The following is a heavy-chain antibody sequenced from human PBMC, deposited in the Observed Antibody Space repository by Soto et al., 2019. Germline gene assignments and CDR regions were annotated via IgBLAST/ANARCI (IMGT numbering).Heavy chain of an antibody. Sequence: GGSLRLSCAASGLTSSSYAMSWVRQAPGKGLEWVSIISGSGGTTYYADSVKGRLTISRDNSKNTLYLQMNSLRAEDTAVYYCAKSVAAYWYFDLWSRGTLVTVSS. V-gene: IGHV3-23*01. CDR2: ISGSGGTT. J-gene: IGHJ2*01. D-gene: IGHD2-15*01. CDR3: AKSVAAYWYFDL. CDR1: GLTSSSYA.